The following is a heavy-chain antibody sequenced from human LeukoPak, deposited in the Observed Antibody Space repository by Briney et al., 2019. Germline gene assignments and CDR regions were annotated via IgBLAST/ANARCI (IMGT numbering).Heavy chain of an antibody. J-gene: IGHJ2*01. CDR3: ARHPVVVPANWYFDL. D-gene: IGHD2-2*01. CDR1: GGSFSRNY. Sequence: PSETLSLTCAVYGGSFSRNYWSWIRQPPGKGLEWIGEINQNERINYNPSLKSRVTISVDTSKNQFSLKLSSVTAADTAVYYCARHPVVVPANWYFDLWGRGTLVTVSS. V-gene: IGHV4-34*01. CDR2: INQNERI.